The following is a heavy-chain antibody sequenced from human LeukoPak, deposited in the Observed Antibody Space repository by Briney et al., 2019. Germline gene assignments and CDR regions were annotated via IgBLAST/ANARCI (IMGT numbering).Heavy chain of an antibody. CDR3: AHIPNPYDFWSGYSAHNWFDP. Sequence: ESGPTLVKPTQTLTLTCTFSGFSLTTSGVGVGWFRQPPGRALEWLALIYWNDDKRYSPSLNSRLTITKDTSKNQVVLTMTNMDPVDTATYYCAHIPNPYDFWSGYSAHNWFDPWGQGTLVTVSS. J-gene: IGHJ5*02. CDR1: GFSLTTSGVG. V-gene: IGHV2-5*01. CDR2: IYWNDDK. D-gene: IGHD3-3*01.